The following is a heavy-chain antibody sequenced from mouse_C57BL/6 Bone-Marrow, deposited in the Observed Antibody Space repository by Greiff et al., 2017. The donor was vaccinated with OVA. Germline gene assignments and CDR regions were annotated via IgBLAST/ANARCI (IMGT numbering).Heavy chain of an antibody. D-gene: IGHD2-5*01. CDR2: INSDGGST. Sequence: EVKLVESGGGLVQPGESLKLSCESNEYEFPSHDMSWVRKTPEKRLEWVAAINSDGGSTYYPDTMERRFIISIDNTKKNLYLQMSSLSSEDTTLYYCARRMDVYYSNYYYAMDYLGQGTSVTVSS. V-gene: IGHV5-2*01. J-gene: IGHJ4*01. CDR1: EYEFPSHD. CDR3: ARRMDVYYSNYYYAMDY.